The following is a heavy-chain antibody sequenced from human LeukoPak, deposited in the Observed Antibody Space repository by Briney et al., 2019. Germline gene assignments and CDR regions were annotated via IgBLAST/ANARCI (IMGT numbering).Heavy chain of an antibody. D-gene: IGHD2-8*01. CDR1: GYTLTELS. J-gene: IGHJ4*02. CDR2: FDPEDGET. CDR3: ALIPYCTTITCYYFDY. Sequence: ASVKVSCKVSGYTLTELSMHWVRQAPGKGLEWMGGFDPEDGETIYAQKFQGRVTMTEDTSTDTAYMELRSLRFDDTAVYYCALIPYCTTITCYYFDYWGQGTLVTVSS. V-gene: IGHV1-24*01.